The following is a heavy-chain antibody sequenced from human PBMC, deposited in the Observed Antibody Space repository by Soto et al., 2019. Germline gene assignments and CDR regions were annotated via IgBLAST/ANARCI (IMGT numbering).Heavy chain of an antibody. J-gene: IGHJ2*01. CDR1: GASISSHN. CDR2: INIGGAI. V-gene: IGHV4-4*07. Sequence: TSETLSLTCIVSGASISSHNWVWIRQPAGKGPEWVGRINIGGAINYSPSLKTRVTMSIDTSKNQFSLHLRSVTAADTAMYFCARDRGDYNSSWCWYIPHWGPGTLVTVSS. D-gene: IGHD3-22*01. CDR3: ARDRGDYNSSWCWYIPH.